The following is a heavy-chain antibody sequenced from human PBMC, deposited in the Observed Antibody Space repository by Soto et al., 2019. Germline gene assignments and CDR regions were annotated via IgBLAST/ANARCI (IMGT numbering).Heavy chain of an antibody. CDR1: GFTFSSYA. CDR2: ISGSGGST. CDR3: AKDLSPFDY. D-gene: IGHD3-3*02. V-gene: IGHV3-23*01. J-gene: IGHJ4*02. Sequence: GGSLTLSCAASGFTFSSYAMSWVRQPPGKGLEWVSAISGSGGSTYYADSVKGRYTISRDNSKNTLYLQMNSLRAEDTAVYYCAKDLSPFDYWGQGTLVTVSS.